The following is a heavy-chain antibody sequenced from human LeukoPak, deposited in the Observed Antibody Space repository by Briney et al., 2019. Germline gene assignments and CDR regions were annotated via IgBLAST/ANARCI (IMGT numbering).Heavy chain of an antibody. Sequence: ASVKVSCKASGYTFAGYFIHWVRQAPGQGLEWMGRINPNSGDTEYAPKFQGWVTITRDTSISTAYVEVSRLISDDTAVYYCARDLTSTSNWEFDYWGQGTLVIVSS. CDR3: ARDLTSTSNWEFDY. D-gene: IGHD1-26*01. CDR1: GYTFAGYF. CDR2: INPNSGDT. V-gene: IGHV1-2*04. J-gene: IGHJ4*02.